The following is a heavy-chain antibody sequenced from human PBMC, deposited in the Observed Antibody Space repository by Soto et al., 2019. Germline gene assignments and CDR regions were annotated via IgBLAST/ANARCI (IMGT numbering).Heavy chain of an antibody. V-gene: IGHV3-21*01. CDR1: GFTFSSYS. Sequence: GGSLRLSCAASGFTFSSYSMNWVRQAPGKGLEWVSSISSSSSYIYYADSVKGRFTISRDNAKNSLYLQMNSLRAEDTAVYYCARAPLDIVVVPAAYYFDYWGQGTLVTVSS. CDR3: ARAPLDIVVVPAAYYFDY. D-gene: IGHD2-2*01. J-gene: IGHJ4*02. CDR2: ISSSSSYI.